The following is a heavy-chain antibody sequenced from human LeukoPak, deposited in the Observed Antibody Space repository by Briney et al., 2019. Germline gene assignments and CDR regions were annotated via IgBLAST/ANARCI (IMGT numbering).Heavy chain of an antibody. CDR3: ARQYCSGGSCYWYFDL. CDR1: GGSISSYY. Sequence: SETLSLTCTVSGGSISSYYWSWIRQPPGKGLERIGYIYYSGSTNYNPSLKSRVTISVDTSKNQFPLKLSSVTAADTAVYYCARQYCSGGSCYWYFDLWGRGTLVTVSS. J-gene: IGHJ2*01. V-gene: IGHV4-59*01. D-gene: IGHD2-15*01. CDR2: IYYSGST.